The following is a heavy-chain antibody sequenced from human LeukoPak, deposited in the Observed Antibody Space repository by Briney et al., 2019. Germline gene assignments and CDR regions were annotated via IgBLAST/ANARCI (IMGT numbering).Heavy chain of an antibody. D-gene: IGHD5-18*01. J-gene: IGHJ4*02. CDR3: AEGYSYGK. V-gene: IGHV4-34*01. CDR2: INHSGGT. Sequence: SETLSLTCAVYGGSFSGYYWSWIRQPPGKGLEWIGEINHSGGTNYNPSLKSRVTISVDTSKNQFSLKLSSVTAADTAVYYCAEGYSYGKWGQGTLVTVSS. CDR1: GGSFSGYY.